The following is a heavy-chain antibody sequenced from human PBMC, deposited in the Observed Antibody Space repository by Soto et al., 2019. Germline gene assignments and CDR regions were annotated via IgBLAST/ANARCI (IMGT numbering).Heavy chain of an antibody. V-gene: IGHV1-3*01. D-gene: IGHD3-10*01. Sequence: QVQLVQSGAEVKKPGASVKVSCKASGYTFTSYTMHWVRQAPGQRLEWMGWINAGNGNTKYSQKFQGRVTITRDTSARPAYMELSSLRSEDTAVYYCARGASMVRGVILDAFDIWGQGTMVTVSS. J-gene: IGHJ3*02. CDR2: INAGNGNT. CDR3: ARGASMVRGVILDAFDI. CDR1: GYTFTSYT.